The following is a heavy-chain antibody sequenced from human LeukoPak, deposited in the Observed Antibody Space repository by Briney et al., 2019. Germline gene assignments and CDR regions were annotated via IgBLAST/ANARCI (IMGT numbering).Heavy chain of an antibody. D-gene: IGHD2-2*01. Sequence: SETLSLTCSVSGGSLSSHYWNWIRQPPGKGLEWIAYIYYSGTTNYNPSLKSRVTISVDTSKNQFSLKVSSVTAADTAVYYRARDLRGTSAMDVWGKGTTVTVSS. CDR3: ARDLRGTSAMDV. CDR2: IYYSGTT. V-gene: IGHV4-59*11. CDR1: GGSLSSHY. J-gene: IGHJ6*03.